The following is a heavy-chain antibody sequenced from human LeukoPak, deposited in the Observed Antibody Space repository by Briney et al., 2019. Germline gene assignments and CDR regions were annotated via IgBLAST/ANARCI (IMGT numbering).Heavy chain of an antibody. D-gene: IGHD6-13*01. CDR2: INWDGEAT. Sequence: PGGSLRLSCAASGVSIADQGMSWVRQVPGKGLEWVSGINWDGEATAYADSVKGRFTISRDNAKKSLYLEMNSLRDEDTALYYCARDLSSTWYSLAYWGQGTLVTVSS. J-gene: IGHJ4*02. V-gene: IGHV3-20*04. CDR1: GVSIADQG. CDR3: ARDLSSTWYSLAY.